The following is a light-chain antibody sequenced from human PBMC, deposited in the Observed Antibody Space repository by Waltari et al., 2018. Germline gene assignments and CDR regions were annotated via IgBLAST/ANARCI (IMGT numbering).Light chain of an antibody. CDR1: SRDVGRYNL. V-gene: IGLV2-23*02. J-gene: IGLJ2*01. Sequence: QSALTQPASVSGSPGQSITVSCTGTSRDVGRYNLVSWYQQHPGKAPKLIIYEVSERPSGFTARFSGSKTGNTASPTISVLQAEDEDDYYSCSFAGSSISMVFDGETKLTVL. CDR3: CSFAGSSISMV. CDR2: EVS.